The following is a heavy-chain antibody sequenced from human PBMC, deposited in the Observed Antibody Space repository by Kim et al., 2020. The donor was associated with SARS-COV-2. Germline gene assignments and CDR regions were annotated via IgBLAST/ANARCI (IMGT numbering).Heavy chain of an antibody. CDR3: AREGPLNLWFGELLFREENWFDP. J-gene: IGHJ5*02. V-gene: IGHV3-7*03. Sequence: GGSLRLSCAASGFTFSSYWMSWVRQAPGKGLEWVSNIKQDGSEKYYVDSVKGRFTISRDNAKNSLYLQMNSLRAEDTAVYYCAREGPLNLWFGELLFREENWFDPWGQGTLVTVSS. CDR2: IKQDGSEK. D-gene: IGHD3-10*01. CDR1: GFTFSSYW.